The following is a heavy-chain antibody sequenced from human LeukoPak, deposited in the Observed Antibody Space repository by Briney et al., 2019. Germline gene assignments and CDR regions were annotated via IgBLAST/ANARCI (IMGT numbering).Heavy chain of an antibody. CDR2: INHRGST. CDR1: GGAFSGYY. J-gene: IGHJ4*02. D-gene: IGHD6-19*01. CDR3: AGKAVAGPYFDY. Sequence: SETLSLTCVVYGGAFSGYYWSWIRQPPGKGLKWIGEINHRGSTNYNPSLKSRVSISVDTSKNQFSLKLTSVTAADTAVYYCAGKAVAGPYFDYWGQGTLVTVSS. V-gene: IGHV4-34*01.